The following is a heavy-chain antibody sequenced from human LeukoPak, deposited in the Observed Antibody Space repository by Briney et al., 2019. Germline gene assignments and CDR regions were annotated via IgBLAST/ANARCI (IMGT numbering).Heavy chain of an antibody. CDR2: ISAYNGNT. Sequence: ASVNVSCKASGYTFTSYGISGVRQAPGQGLEWMGWISAYNGNTNYAQKLQGRVTMTTDTSTSTAYMELRSLRSDDTAVYYCARDGSGSYYSPFWFDPWGQGTLVTVSS. V-gene: IGHV1-18*01. J-gene: IGHJ5*02. CDR3: ARDGSGSYYSPFWFDP. CDR1: GYTFTSYG. D-gene: IGHD3-10*01.